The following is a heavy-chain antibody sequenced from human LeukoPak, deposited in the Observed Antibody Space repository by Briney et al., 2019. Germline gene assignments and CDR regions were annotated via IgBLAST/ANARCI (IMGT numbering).Heavy chain of an antibody. CDR3: ASTYYYDSSGYYYFDY. CDR2: IYYSGST. J-gene: IGHJ4*02. Sequence: SETLSLTCTVSGGPISSYYWSWIRQPPGKGLEWIGYIYYSGSTNYNPSLKSRVTISVDTSKNQFSLKLSSVTAADTAVYYCASTYYYDSSGYYYFDYWGQGTLVTVSS. CDR1: GGPISSYY. D-gene: IGHD3-22*01. V-gene: IGHV4-59*01.